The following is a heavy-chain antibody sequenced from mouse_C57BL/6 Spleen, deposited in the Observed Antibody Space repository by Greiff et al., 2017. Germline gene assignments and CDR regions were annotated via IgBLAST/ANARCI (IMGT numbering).Heavy chain of an antibody. CDR3: ARDKLGYFDY. V-gene: IGHV5-4*01. CDR1: GFTFSSYA. CDR2: ISDGGSYT. D-gene: IGHD4-1*01. Sequence: DVQLQESGGGLVKPGGSLKLSCAASGFTFSSYAMSWVRQTPEKRLEWVATISDGGSYTYYPDNVKGRFTSSRDNAKNNLYLQMSHLKSEDTAMYYCARDKLGYFDYWGQGTTLTVSS. J-gene: IGHJ2*01.